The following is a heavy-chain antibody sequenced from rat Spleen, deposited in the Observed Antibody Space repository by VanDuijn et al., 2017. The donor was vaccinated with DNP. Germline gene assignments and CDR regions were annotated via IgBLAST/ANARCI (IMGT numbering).Heavy chain of an antibody. CDR2: ISSGGST. CDR3: TSFAY. Sequence: QVQLKESGPGLVQPSQTLSLTCTVSGFSLTSYGVSWVRQPPGKGLEWIAAISSGGSTFYNSALKSRLSISRDTSKSQVFLKMNSLQTEDTAIYFCTSFAYWGQGTLVTVSS. J-gene: IGHJ3*01. CDR1: GFSLTSYG. V-gene: IGHV2S12*01.